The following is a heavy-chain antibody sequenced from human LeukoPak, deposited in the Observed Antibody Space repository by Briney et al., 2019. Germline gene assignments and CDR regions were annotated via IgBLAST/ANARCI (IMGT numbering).Heavy chain of an antibody. J-gene: IGHJ6*02. CDR3: AAEVPAAITYGMDV. Sequence: GGSLRLSCAASGFTFSSYAMSWVRQAPGKGLEWVSAISGSGGSTYYADSVKGRFTISRDNSKNTLCLQMNSLRAEDTAVYYCAAEVPAAITYGMDVWGQGTTVTVSS. CDR2: ISGSGGST. CDR1: GFTFSSYA. V-gene: IGHV3-23*01. D-gene: IGHD2-2*01.